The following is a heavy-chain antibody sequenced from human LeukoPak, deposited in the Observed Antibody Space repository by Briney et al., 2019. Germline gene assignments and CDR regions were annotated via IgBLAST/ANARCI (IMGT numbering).Heavy chain of an antibody. Sequence: SETLSLTCAVYGGSFSGYYWSWIRQPPGKGLEWIGEINHSGSTNYNPSLKSRVTISVDTSKNQFSLELSSVTAADTAVYYCASRGIDGSYYFDYWGQGTLVTVSS. J-gene: IGHJ4*02. CDR1: GGSFSGYY. V-gene: IGHV4-34*01. CDR2: INHSGST. D-gene: IGHD1-26*01. CDR3: ASRGIDGSYYFDY.